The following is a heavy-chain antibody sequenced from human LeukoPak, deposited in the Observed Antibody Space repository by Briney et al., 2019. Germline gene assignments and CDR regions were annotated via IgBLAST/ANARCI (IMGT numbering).Heavy chain of an antibody. J-gene: IGHJ5*02. CDR2: ISYDGSNK. Sequence: PGGSLRLSCAASGFTFSSYAMHWVRQAPGKELEWVAVISYDGSNKYYADSVKGRFTISRDNSKNTLYLQMNNLRAEDTAVYYCARDSAYDYVWGSYRYPYNWFDPWGQGTLVTVSS. D-gene: IGHD3-16*02. CDR1: GFTFSSYA. CDR3: ARDSAYDYVWGSYRYPYNWFDP. V-gene: IGHV3-30*04.